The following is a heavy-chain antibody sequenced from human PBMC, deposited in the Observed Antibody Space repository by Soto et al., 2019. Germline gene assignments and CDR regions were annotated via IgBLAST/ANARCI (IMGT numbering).Heavy chain of an antibody. D-gene: IGHD3-9*01. CDR1: VFTFRNAW. Sequence: GRSLRLSCAASVFTFRNAWMSWVLHAPWKGLEWVGRIKSKTDGGTTDYAAPVKGRFTISRDDSKNTLYLQMNSLKTEDTAVYYCSTDLGYDILTGPLGAFDTWGQGNMVTVSS. V-gene: IGHV3-15*01. CDR3: STDLGYDILTGPLGAFDT. CDR2: IKSKTDGGTT. J-gene: IGHJ3*02.